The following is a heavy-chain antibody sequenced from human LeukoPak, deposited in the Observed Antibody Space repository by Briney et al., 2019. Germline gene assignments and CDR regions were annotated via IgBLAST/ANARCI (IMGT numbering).Heavy chain of an antibody. D-gene: IGHD1-26*01. CDR2: IKQDGSTK. Sequence: GGSLRHSCAASGFTFTNSWMAWVRPAPGKGLEWVANIKQDGSTKHYVASLRGRFTISRDNPKNSLYLQMNNRRADDTAVYYCTRDTDGSLDYWGQGILVTVAS. V-gene: IGHV3-7*01. J-gene: IGHJ4*02. CDR3: TRDTDGSLDY. CDR1: GFTFTNSW.